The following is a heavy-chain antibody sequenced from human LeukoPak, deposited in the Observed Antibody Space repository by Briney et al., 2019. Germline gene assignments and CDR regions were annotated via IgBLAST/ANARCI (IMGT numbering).Heavy chain of an antibody. D-gene: IGHD5-18*01. CDR3: AGDYFRPNTAMDRWDAFDI. Sequence: VASVKVSCKASGGTFSSYTISWVRQAPGQGLEWMGRIIPILGIANYAQKFQGRVTITADKSTSTAYMEPSSLRSEDTAVYYCAGDYFRPNTAMDRWDAFDIWGQGTMVTVSS. CDR1: GGTFSSYT. J-gene: IGHJ3*02. V-gene: IGHV1-69*04. CDR2: IIPILGIA.